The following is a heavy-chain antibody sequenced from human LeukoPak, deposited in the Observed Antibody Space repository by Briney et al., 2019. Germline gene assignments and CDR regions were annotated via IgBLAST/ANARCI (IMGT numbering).Heavy chain of an antibody. J-gene: IGHJ5*02. CDR2: IYHSGST. CDR3: ATHQVFGELLGFDP. V-gene: IGHV4-30-2*01. CDR1: GGSISSGDYY. Sequence: SETLSLTCTVSGGSISSGDYYWSWLRQPPGKGVEWIGYIYHSGSTYYNPSLKSRVTISVDRSKNQFCLKLSSVTAADTAVYYCATHQVFGELLGFDPWGQGTLVTVSS. D-gene: IGHD3-10*02.